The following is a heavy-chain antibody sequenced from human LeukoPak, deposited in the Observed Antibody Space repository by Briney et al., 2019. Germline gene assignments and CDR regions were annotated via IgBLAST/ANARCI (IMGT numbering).Heavy chain of an antibody. J-gene: IGHJ6*02. V-gene: IGHV3-23*01. Sequence: GASLRLSCAASGFSFSSYAMTWVRQAPGKGLEGVSSIDAGGGDTYHSDSVKGRFTISRDNSMNTLYLQMNSLRADDPAVYYCGRPTKYWLVRGNGVDVWGQGTTVTVSS. CDR2: IDAGGGDT. CDR1: GFSFSSYA. D-gene: IGHD6-19*01. CDR3: GRPTKYWLVRGNGVDV.